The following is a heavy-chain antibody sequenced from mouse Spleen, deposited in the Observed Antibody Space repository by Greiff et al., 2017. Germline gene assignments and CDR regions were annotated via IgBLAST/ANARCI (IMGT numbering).Heavy chain of an antibody. CDR2: IYPSDSET. V-gene: IGHV1-61*01. CDR1: GYTFTSYW. J-gene: IGHJ1*01. D-gene: IGHD2-10*01. CDR3: AREAYYGNYGV. Sequence: QVQLKQPGAELVRPGSSVKLSCKASGYTFTSYWMDWVKQRPGQGLEWIGNIYPSDSETHYNQKFKDKATLTVDKSSSTAYMQLSSLTSEDSAVYYCAREAYYGNYGVWGAGTTVTVSS.